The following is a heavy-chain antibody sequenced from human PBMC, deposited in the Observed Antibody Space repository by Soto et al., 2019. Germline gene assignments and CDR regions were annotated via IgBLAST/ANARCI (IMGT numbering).Heavy chain of an antibody. CDR1: GGSLSNYG. Sequence: QVQLVQSGAEVKKPGSSVKVSCKASGGSLSNYGISWVRQAPGQGLEWMGGIIPVFGTANYAQKFQGRVTISAXEXXXMXXMAVTSLRSEDTAVYYCARGDATKIVVTTYYAMDVWGQGTTVTVSS. CDR2: IIPVFGTA. D-gene: IGHD3-9*01. V-gene: IGHV1-69*12. J-gene: IGHJ6*02. CDR3: ARGDATKIVVTTYYAMDV.